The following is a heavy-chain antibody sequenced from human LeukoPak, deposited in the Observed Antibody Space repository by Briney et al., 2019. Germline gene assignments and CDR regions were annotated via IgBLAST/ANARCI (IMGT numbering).Heavy chain of an antibody. CDR1: GGSLSGYY. CDR3: ARGRGYYYGSGSYAY. D-gene: IGHD3-10*01. Sequence: PSETLSLTCAVYGGSLSGYYWSWIRQPPGKGLEWIGEINHSGSTNYNPSLKSRVTISVDTSKNQFSLKLSSVTAADTAVYYCARGRGYYYGSGSYAYWGQGTLVTVSS. V-gene: IGHV4-34*01. J-gene: IGHJ4*02. CDR2: INHSGST.